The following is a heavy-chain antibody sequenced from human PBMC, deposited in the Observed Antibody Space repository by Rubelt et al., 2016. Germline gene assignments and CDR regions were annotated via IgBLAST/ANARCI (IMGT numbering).Heavy chain of an antibody. CDR3: ARGYYYGSGD. Sequence: QVQLVQSGAEVKKPGASVKVSCKASGYTFTGYYMHWVRQAPGQGLEWMGRINPNSGGTNYAQKFQGRVTMTRNTSVSTAYMELSRRRSEDTAVYYCARGYYYGSGDWGQGTLVTVSS. J-gene: IGHJ4*02. V-gene: IGHV1-2*06. CDR2: INPNSGGT. CDR1: GYTFTGYY. D-gene: IGHD3-10*01.